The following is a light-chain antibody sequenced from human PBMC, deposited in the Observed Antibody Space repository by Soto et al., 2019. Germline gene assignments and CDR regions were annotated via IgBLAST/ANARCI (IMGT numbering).Light chain of an antibody. CDR2: DNN. J-gene: IGLJ2*01. CDR3: GTWDSSLSVMV. CDR1: SSNIGNNY. V-gene: IGLV1-51*01. Sequence: QSVLTQPPSVSAAPGQTVTISCSGSSSNIGNNYVSWYQQLPGTAPKLLIYDNNKRPSGIPDRFSGSKSGTSATLGITGLQTGDEADYYCGTWDSSLSVMVIGGGTKLTV.